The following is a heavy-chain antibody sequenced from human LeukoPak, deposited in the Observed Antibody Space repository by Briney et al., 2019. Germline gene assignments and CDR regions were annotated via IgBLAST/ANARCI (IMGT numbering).Heavy chain of an antibody. V-gene: IGHV4-34*01. J-gene: IGHJ4*02. Sequence: SEILSLTCAVYGGSFSGYYWSWIRRPPGKGLKWIGEINHSGSTNYNPSLKSRVTISVDTSKNQFSLKLSSVTAADTAVYYCARGLPPAELVDDYWGQGTLVTVSS. CDR2: INHSGST. D-gene: IGHD3-10*01. CDR3: ARGLPPAELVDDY. CDR1: GGSFSGYY.